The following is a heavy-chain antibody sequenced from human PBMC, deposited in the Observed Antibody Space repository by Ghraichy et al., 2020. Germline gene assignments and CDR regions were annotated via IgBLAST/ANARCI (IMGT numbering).Heavy chain of an antibody. D-gene: IGHD3-16*01. CDR1: GFSLSTHGVG. J-gene: IGHJ3*02. Sequence: SGPTLVKPTQSLTLTCTFSGFSLSTHGVGVGWFRQPPGNALKLLSLIYSDDGKPESPSLRSKLTISKYTSNNQVVLTLTDMDPVDTATYYCAQRGDVKARVVAFYIWGQGTMVTVSS. V-gene: IGHV2-5*02. CDR3: AQRGDVKARVVAFYI. CDR2: IYSDDGK.